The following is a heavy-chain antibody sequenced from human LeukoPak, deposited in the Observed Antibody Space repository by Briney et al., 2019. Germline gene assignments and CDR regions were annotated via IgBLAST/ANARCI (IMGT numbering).Heavy chain of an antibody. J-gene: IGHJ4*02. CDR1: GYSISSGYY. CDR2: IYHSGST. CDR3: AREVTSYFDY. Sequence: SETLSLTCTVSGYSISSGYYWGWIRPPPGKGLEWIGSIYHSGSTYYNPSLKSRVTISVDTSKNQFSLKLSSVTAADTAVYYCAREVTSYFDYWGQGTLVTVSS. V-gene: IGHV4-38-2*02.